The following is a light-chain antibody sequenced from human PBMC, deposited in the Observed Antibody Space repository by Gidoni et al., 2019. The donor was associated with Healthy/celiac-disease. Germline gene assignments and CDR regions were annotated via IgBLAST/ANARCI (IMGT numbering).Light chain of an antibody. Sequence: QSALTQPPSASGSPGQPVTISCTGTSSDVGGYNYAAWYQQHPGKAPKLMIYEVSKRPSGVPDRFSGSKSGNTASLTVSGLQAEDEADYYCSSYAGSNNFVVFGGGTKLTVL. CDR3: SSYAGSNNFVV. CDR2: EVS. V-gene: IGLV2-8*01. J-gene: IGLJ2*01. CDR1: SSDVGGYNY.